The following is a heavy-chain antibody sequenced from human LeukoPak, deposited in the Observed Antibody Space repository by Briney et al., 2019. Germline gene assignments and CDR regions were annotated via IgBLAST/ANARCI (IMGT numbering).Heavy chain of an antibody. J-gene: IGHJ4*02. Sequence: GGSLSLSCAASGFSFSSYWLNWVRQAPGKGLEWVGNIDQDGSEKHYVDSVRGRFSTSKENASNSLFMQMHSMGAEAAAVYYLARALYPHAGLLDYWGQGTLVTVSS. V-gene: IGHV3-7*01. CDR3: ARALYPHAGLLDY. CDR1: GFSFSSYW. CDR2: IDQDGSEK. D-gene: IGHD2-15*01.